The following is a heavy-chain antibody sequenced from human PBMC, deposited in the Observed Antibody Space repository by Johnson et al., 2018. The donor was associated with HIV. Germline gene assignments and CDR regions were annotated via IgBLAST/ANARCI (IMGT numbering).Heavy chain of an antibody. D-gene: IGHD5-12*01. J-gene: IGHJ3*02. Sequence: QVQLVESGGGVVQPGRSLRLSCAASGFTFSSFAIHWVRQAPGKGLEWVAVISYDGSDKYYADSVKGRFTISRDNSKNTLYLEMNSLRAEDTAVYYCARDHSCYDSVTAAFDIWGQGTMVTVSS. CDR1: GFTFSSFA. V-gene: IGHV3-30-3*01. CDR2: ISYDGSDK. CDR3: ARDHSCYDSVTAAFDI.